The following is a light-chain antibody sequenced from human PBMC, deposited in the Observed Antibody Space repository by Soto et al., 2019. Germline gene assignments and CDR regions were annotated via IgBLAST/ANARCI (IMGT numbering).Light chain of an antibody. CDR3: LQDYIYPWT. J-gene: IGKJ1*01. CDR2: TAS. V-gene: IGKV3D-7*01. Sequence: EIVLTQSPGSLSLSLGDSATLFCRASEGVASNYLAWYQQKPGRAPRLLIYTASTRATDIPDRFSGSGSGTDFTLTISSLQPEDCATYYCLQDYIYPWTFGQGTKVEIK. CDR1: EGVASNY.